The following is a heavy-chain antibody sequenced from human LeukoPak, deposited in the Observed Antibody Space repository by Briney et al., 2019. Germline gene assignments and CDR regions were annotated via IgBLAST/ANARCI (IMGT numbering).Heavy chain of an antibody. V-gene: IGHV5-51*01. Sequence: GESLEISCKGSGYSFTSYWIGWVRQMPGKGLEWMGIIYPGDSDTRYSPSFQGQVTISADKSISTAYLQWSSLKASDTAMYYRARHSSSGPYYYYYYGMDVWGQGTTVTVSS. D-gene: IGHD3-22*01. CDR2: IYPGDSDT. CDR3: ARHSSSGPYYYYYYGMDV. CDR1: GYSFTSYW. J-gene: IGHJ6*02.